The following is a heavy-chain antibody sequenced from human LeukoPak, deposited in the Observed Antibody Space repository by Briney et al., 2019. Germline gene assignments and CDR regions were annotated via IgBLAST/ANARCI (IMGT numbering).Heavy chain of an antibody. Sequence: PGGSLRLSCTASGFTFSSYSMNWVRQAPGKGLEWVSSISTSSSYIYYADSVKGRFTISRGNARNSLYLQMNTLRAEDTAVYSCARGADGVSSNSRGWFDPWGQGTLVTVSS. J-gene: IGHJ5*02. CDR1: GFTFSSYS. D-gene: IGHD2-15*01. V-gene: IGHV3-21*01. CDR2: ISTSSSYI. CDR3: ARGADGVSSNSRGWFDP.